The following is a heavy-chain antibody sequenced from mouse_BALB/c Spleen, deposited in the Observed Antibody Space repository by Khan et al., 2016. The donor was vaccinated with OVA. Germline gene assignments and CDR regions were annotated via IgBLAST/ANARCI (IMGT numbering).Heavy chain of an antibody. CDR2: INPTSGFT. J-gene: IGHJ2*01. CDR3: ARDRIDY. CDR1: GYTFTTYW. Sequence: QVQLQQSGAELAKPGASVKMSCKASGYTFTTYWMHWVKQRPGQGLEWIGYINPTSGFTDYHQKFKDKATLTADKSSSTAYMQLSSLTSDDSAVYYCARDRIDYWGQGTTLTVSS. V-gene: IGHV1-7*01.